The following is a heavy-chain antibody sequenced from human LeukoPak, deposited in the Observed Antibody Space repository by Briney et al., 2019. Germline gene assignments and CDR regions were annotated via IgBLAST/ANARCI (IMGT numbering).Heavy chain of an antibody. Sequence: SETLSLTCTVSGASISNYYWSWIRQPAGKGLDWIGRISTSGSTNYNPSLKSRVTMSVDTSKNQFSLKLSSVTAADTALYYCARGIWEMATIPYWYFDIWGRGTLVTVSS. D-gene: IGHD5-24*01. J-gene: IGHJ2*01. V-gene: IGHV4-4*07. CDR1: GASISNYY. CDR3: ARGIWEMATIPYWYFDI. CDR2: ISTSGST.